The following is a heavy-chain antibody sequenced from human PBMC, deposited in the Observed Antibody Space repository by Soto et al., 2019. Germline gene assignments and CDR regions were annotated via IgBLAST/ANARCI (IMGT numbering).Heavy chain of an antibody. V-gene: IGHV5-51*01. CDR1: GYSFTSYW. CDR3: ARTTIGYSYGYTNDHFDY. D-gene: IGHD5-18*01. J-gene: IGHJ4*02. CDR2: IYPGDSDT. Sequence: EVQLVQSGAEVKKPGESLKISCKGSGYSFTSYWIGWVRQMPGKGLEWMGIIYPGDSDTRYSPSFQGQVTISADKSISTAYLQWSSLKASDTAMYYCARTTIGYSYGYTNDHFDYWGQGTLVTVSS.